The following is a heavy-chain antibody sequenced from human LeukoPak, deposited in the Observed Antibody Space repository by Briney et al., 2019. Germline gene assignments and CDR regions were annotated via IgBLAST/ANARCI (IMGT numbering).Heavy chain of an antibody. V-gene: IGHV3-23*01. J-gene: IGHJ4*02. CDR2: ISGRADST. CDR3: AKLTVATFRSLFDS. D-gene: IGHD5-12*01. CDR1: GFIFSGYA. Sequence: QSGGSLRLSCAASGFIFSGYAMTWVRQTPGKGLEWVSGISGRADSTYYADSVKGRFTISRDNSKNTLYLQMNSLRADDTAVYYCAKLTVATFRSLFDSWGQGTLVTVSS.